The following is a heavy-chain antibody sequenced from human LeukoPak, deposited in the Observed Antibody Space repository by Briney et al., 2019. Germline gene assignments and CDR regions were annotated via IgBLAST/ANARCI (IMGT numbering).Heavy chain of an antibody. CDR2: ISYDGSNK. D-gene: IGHD4-17*01. CDR1: GFTFSSYA. V-gene: IGHV3-30*04. Sequence: PGGSLRLSCAASGFTFSSYAMHWVRQAPGKGLEWVAVISYDGSNKYYADSVKGRFTISRDNSKNTLYLQMNSLRAEDTAVYYCARVGYGVYGYGYYYGVDVWGKGTTVTVSS. CDR3: ARVGYGVYGYGYYYGVDV. J-gene: IGHJ6*04.